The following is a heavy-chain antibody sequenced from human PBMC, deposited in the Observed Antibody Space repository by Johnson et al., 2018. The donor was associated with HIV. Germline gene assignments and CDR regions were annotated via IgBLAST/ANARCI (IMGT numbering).Heavy chain of an antibody. CDR2: ISYDGSNK. J-gene: IGHJ3*02. D-gene: IGHD1-14*01. Sequence: QVQLVESGGGVVQPGRSLRLSCAASGFTFRSYPMHWVRQAPGKGLEWVAVISYDGSNKYYADSVKGRFTISRDNSKNTLYLQMNSLRHEDTAVYYCARDQGELRRTHAFDIWGQGTMVTVSS. CDR1: GFTFRSYP. V-gene: IGHV3-30*04. CDR3: ARDQGELRRTHAFDI.